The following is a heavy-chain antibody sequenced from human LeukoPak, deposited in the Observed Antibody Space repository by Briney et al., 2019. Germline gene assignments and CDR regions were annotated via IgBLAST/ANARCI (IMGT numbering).Heavy chain of an antibody. D-gene: IGHD6-19*01. CDR1: GFTFSNYA. Sequence: GGSLRLSCAASGFTFSNYAMTWVRQPPGKGLECVSSITGRGSRTYYAASVKGRFTISRDSSKNTLFLQMNSLRADDTAVYYCAARPVADNPAPFDYWGQGTLVTVSS. V-gene: IGHV3-23*01. CDR3: AARPVADNPAPFDY. J-gene: IGHJ4*02. CDR2: ITGRGSRT.